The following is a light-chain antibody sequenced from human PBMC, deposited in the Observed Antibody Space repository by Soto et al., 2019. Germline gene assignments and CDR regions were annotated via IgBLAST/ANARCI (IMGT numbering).Light chain of an antibody. CDR3: SSYTSSSTLV. CDR2: DVS. J-gene: IGLJ2*01. V-gene: IGLV2-14*03. CDR1: SSDVGSYNY. Sequence: QSALTQPASVSGSPGQSITISCTGTSSDVGSYNYVSWYQQHPGKAPKLMIYDVSNRPSGVSNRFSGSKSGNTASLTISGLQAEDEADYDCSSYTSSSTLVFGGGSKVTV.